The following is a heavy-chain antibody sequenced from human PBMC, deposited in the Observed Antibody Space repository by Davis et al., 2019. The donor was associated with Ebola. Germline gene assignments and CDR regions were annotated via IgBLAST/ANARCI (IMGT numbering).Heavy chain of an antibody. J-gene: IGHJ4*02. CDR3: ARDRFFAFDF. CDR2: ITLNSGTT. V-gene: IGHV3-9*01. CDR1: GLTFDDYA. D-gene: IGHD3/OR15-3a*01. Sequence: PGGSLRLSCATSGLTFDDYAMHWFRQAPGKGLEWVSGITLNSGTTAYADSVKGRFTVSRDNAKNSVFLQMSSLRDEDSAVYYCARDRFFAFDFWSQGVHVSVSS.